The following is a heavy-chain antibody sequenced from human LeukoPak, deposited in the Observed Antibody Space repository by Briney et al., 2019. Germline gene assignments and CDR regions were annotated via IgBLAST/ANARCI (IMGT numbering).Heavy chain of an antibody. D-gene: IGHD2-8*01. CDR2: VHYSGSS. CDR3: ALAPNSNWFDF. V-gene: IGHV4-59*08. CDR1: GDSISNFY. Sequence: SETLSLTCTVSGDSISNFYWNWIRQSPGKGLEWIGNVHYSGSSVYNPSLKSRGTISIDTSRKQFFLKLSSVTAADTAVYFCALAPNSNWFDFWGPGTLVTVSS. J-gene: IGHJ5*01.